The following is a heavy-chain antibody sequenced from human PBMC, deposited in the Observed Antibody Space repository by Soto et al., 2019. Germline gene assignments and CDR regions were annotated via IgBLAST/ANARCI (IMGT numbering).Heavy chain of an antibody. V-gene: IGHV3-74*01. CDR2: INSAGITT. J-gene: IGHJ4*02. CDR3: ATGATDSTGSWY. D-gene: IGHD3-22*01. Sequence: EVQLLESGGGLVQPGGSLRLSCAASGYTFSSHWMHWVRQAPGKGLVWVSRINSAGITTYADSVKGRFTISRDNAKNTLFLQMNSLRAEDTAVYYCATGATDSTGSWYWGQGILVTVSS. CDR1: GYTFSSHW.